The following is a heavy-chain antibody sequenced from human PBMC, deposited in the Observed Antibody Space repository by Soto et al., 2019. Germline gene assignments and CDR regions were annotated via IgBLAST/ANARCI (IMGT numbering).Heavy chain of an antibody. CDR1: GFTFSSYA. CDR3: AKISGSGTAYGMDV. CDR2: ISGSGGST. D-gene: IGHD1-26*01. J-gene: IGHJ6*02. Sequence: GGSLRLSCAASGFTFSSYAMSWVRQAPGKGLEWVSAISGSGGSTYYADSVKGRFTISRDNSKNTLYLQMNSLRAEDTAVYYCAKISGSGTAYGMDVWGQGTTVTVSS. V-gene: IGHV3-23*01.